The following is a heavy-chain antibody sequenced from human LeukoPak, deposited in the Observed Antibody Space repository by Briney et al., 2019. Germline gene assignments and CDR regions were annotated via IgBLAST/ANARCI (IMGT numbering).Heavy chain of an antibody. CDR2: IIPRLRTT. V-gene: IGHV1-69*04. CDR3: AREGD. Sequence: SVKVSCKVSGGNFSTQGISWVRQAPGQGLEWMGRIIPRLRTTNYAQKFQGRVTITAGKSTTTGYMELSSLRSADTAVYYCAREGDWGQGTLVTVSS. J-gene: IGHJ4*02. CDR1: GGNFSTQG.